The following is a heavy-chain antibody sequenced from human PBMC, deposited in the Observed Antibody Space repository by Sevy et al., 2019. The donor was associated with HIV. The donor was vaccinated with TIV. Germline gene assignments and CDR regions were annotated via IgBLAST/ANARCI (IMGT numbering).Heavy chain of an antibody. D-gene: IGHD2-2*01. CDR2: INPNSGGT. V-gene: IGHV1-2*02. J-gene: IGHJ6*02. CDR1: GYTFTGYY. Sequence: ASVKVSCKASGYTFTGYYMHWVRQAPGQGLEWMGWINPNSGGTNYAQKFQGRDTMTRDTSISTAYMELSRLRSDDTAVYYCARGSAEYHLLLRYGMDVWGQGTTVTVSS. CDR3: ARGSAEYHLLLRYGMDV.